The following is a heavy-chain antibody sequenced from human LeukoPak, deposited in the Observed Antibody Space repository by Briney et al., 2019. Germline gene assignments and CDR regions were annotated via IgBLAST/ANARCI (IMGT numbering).Heavy chain of an antibody. J-gene: IGHJ3*02. CDR1: GDSISNENW. Sequence: SGTLSLTCAVSGDSISNENWWSWVRQPPGKGLEWIGEIHHRGGTNYNPSLRSRVTISIDTSKNQFSLKLTPVTAADTAVYYCATPNDAFNIWGQGTMVTVSS. CDR3: ATPNDAFNI. V-gene: IGHV4-4*02. CDR2: IHHRGGT.